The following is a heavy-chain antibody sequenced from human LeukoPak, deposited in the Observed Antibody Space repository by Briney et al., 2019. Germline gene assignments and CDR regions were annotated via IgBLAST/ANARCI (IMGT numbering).Heavy chain of an antibody. Sequence: HPGSSLRLSCAASGFTISSYWMHCLREAPGKGVVFASIINPGGTTKSYADFVKRRFTIDRDNDKNTVDLQMNSVRGEDTAVYYCARDAGDCGGDCPRWFDPWGKGILVTVSS. J-gene: IGHJ5*02. CDR2: INPGGTTK. V-gene: IGHV3-74*01. CDR3: ARDAGDCGGDCPRWFDP. CDR1: GFTISSYW. D-gene: IGHD2-21*02.